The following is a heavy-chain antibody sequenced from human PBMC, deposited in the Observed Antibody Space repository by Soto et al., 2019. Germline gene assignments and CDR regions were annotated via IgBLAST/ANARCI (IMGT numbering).Heavy chain of an antibody. D-gene: IGHD6-13*01. CDR2: IKQDGSEK. J-gene: IGHJ4*02. CDR1: EFSLSTYW. Sequence: EVQVVESGGGLVQPGGSLRLSCAASEFSLSTYWMTWVRQAPEKGMEWVANIKQDGSEKYYVDSVKGRFTVSRDNAKNSLYLRMNSLRTEDTALYYCGIADRGTAAGGTVQWGQGTLVSVSS. CDR3: GIADRGTAAGGTVQ. V-gene: IGHV3-7*01.